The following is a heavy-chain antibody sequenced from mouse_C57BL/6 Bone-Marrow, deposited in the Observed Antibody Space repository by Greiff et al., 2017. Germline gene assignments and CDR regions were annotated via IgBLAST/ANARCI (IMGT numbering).Heavy chain of an antibody. V-gene: IGHV14-2*01. J-gene: IGHJ2*01. D-gene: IGHD1-1*01. CDR1: GFNIKDYY. CDR3: TRSLIYYGTNY. CDR2: IDPADGVT. Sequence: EVQLQQSGAELVKPGASVKLSCTASGFNIKDYYIHWVKQRTEQGLEWIGRIDPADGVTKYAPKFQDKATITADTSSNTADLQLSSLTSEDTAVYYGTRSLIYYGTNYWGQGTTLTVSS.